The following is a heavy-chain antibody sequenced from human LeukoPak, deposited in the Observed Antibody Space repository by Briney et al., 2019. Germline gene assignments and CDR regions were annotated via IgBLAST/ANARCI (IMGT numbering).Heavy chain of an antibody. CDR1: GYTFTSYD. D-gene: IGHD3-22*01. Sequence: GASVKVSCKASGYTFTSYDINWVRQAPGQGLEWMGRIIPIFGTANYAQKFQGRVTITTDESTSTAYMELSSLRSEDTAVYYCATVDYDSSGYYSFDYWGQGTLVTVSS. J-gene: IGHJ4*02. CDR3: ATVDYDSSGYYSFDY. V-gene: IGHV1-69*05. CDR2: IIPIFGTA.